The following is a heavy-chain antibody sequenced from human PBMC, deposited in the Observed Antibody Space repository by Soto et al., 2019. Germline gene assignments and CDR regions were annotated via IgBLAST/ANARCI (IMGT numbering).Heavy chain of an antibody. Sequence: PGGSLRLSCGVSGFTFNDFEMNWVRQAPGKGLEWLAYIDGSGTTKKYADSVRGRFTISRDNPNNSLFLQMSSLSAADTAIYSCPRGFGRFNYWGQGTMVSVSS. D-gene: IGHD3-10*01. CDR2: IDGSGTTK. CDR1: GFTFNDFE. J-gene: IGHJ4*02. CDR3: PRGFGRFNY. V-gene: IGHV3-48*03.